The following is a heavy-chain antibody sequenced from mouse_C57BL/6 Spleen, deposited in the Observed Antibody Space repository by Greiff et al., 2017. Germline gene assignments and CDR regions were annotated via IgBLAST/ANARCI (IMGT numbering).Heavy chain of an antibody. Sequence: QVQLQQSGAELVRPGASVTLSCKASGYTFTDYEMHWVKQTPVHGLEWIGAIDPETGGTKYNEKFKSKATLTVDKPSSTAYMQLSSLTSEDSAVYYCARSSTTVVPCAMDYWGQGTSVTVSS. CDR2: IDPETGGT. D-gene: IGHD1-1*01. J-gene: IGHJ4*01. CDR3: ARSSTTVVPCAMDY. V-gene: IGHV1-15*01. CDR1: GYTFTDYE.